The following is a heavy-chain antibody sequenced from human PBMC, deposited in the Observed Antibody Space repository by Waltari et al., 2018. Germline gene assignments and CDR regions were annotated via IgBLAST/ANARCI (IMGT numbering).Heavy chain of an antibody. CDR2: IYYTGNT. V-gene: IGHV4-39*01. J-gene: IGHJ4*02. CDR1: GVSISSSSDY. D-gene: IGHD4-17*01. Sequence: QLQLQESGPGLVKPSETLSLTCTVSGVSISSSSDYWGCIRQPPGKGLDWIANIYYTGNTYYNASLKSRVTISVDTSKNQFSLKMRSVTAADTAVYYCARLARYGDSGLDYWGQGTLVSVSS. CDR3: ARLARYGDSGLDY.